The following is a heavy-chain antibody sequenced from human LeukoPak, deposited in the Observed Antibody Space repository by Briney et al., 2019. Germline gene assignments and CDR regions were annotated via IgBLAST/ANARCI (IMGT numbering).Heavy chain of an antibody. CDR1: GFTLSNHW. CDR2: VNRDGSET. Sequence: GGSLRLSCAASGFTLSNHWMSWVRQVPGRGPEWVANVNRDGSETYYLDSVKGRFTISKDNAKNSLYLQMNSLRAEDTALYHCARNNGMDVWGQGTTVIVSS. CDR3: ARNNGMDV. J-gene: IGHJ6*02. V-gene: IGHV3-7*03.